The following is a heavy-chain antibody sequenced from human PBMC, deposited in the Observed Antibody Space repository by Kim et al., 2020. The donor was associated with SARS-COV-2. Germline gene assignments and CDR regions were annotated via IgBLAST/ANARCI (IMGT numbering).Heavy chain of an antibody. J-gene: IGHJ4*02. CDR3: ARGEAWGLPYSSSWQEVDY. CDR2: ISSSSSYI. V-gene: IGHV3-21*01. Sequence: GGSLRLSCAASGFTFSSYSMNWVRQAPGKGLEWVSSISSSSSYIYYADSVKGRFTISRDNAKNSLYLQMNSLRAEDTAVYFCARGEAWGLPYSSSWQEVDYWGQGTLVTVSS. D-gene: IGHD6-13*01. CDR1: GFTFSSYS.